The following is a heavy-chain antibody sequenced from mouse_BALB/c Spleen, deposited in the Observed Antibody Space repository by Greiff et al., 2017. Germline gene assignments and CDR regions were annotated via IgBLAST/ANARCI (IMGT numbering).Heavy chain of an antibody. CDR1: GYSITSDYA. Sequence: VQLKESGPGLVKPSQSLSLTCTVTGYSITSDYAWNWIRQFPGNKLEWMGYISYSGSTSYNPSLKSRISITRDTSKNQFFLQLNSVTTEDTATYYCARSAWGAMDYWGPGTSVTVSS. CDR3: ARSAWGAMDY. V-gene: IGHV3-2*02. J-gene: IGHJ4*01. D-gene: IGHD4-1*01. CDR2: ISYSGST.